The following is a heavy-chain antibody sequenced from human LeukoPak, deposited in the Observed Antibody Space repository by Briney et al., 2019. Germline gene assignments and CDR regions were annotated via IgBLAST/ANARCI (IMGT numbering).Heavy chain of an antibody. V-gene: IGHV1-69*05. CDR2: IIPIFGTA. Sequence: GASVKVSCKTSGYTFTSYGVSWVRQAPGQGLEWMGGIIPIFGTANYAQKFQGRVTITTDESTSTAYMELSSLRSEGTAVYYCAPYYDSSGYPAWGQGTLVTVSS. J-gene: IGHJ5*02. CDR3: APYYDSSGYPA. D-gene: IGHD3-22*01. CDR1: GYTFTSYG.